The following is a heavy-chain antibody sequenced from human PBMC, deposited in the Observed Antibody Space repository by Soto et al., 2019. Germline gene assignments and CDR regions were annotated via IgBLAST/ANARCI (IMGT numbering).Heavy chain of an antibody. Sequence: TLSLTCAVYGGSFSGYYWSWIRQPPGKGLEWIGEINHSGSTNYNPSLKSRVTISVDTSKNQFSLKLSSVTAADTAVYYCARGRGAMMSASDICGQGIMVTVSS. J-gene: IGHJ3*02. CDR3: ARGRGAMMSASDI. V-gene: IGHV4-34*01. CDR1: GGSFSGYY. CDR2: INHSGST. D-gene: IGHD2-2*01.